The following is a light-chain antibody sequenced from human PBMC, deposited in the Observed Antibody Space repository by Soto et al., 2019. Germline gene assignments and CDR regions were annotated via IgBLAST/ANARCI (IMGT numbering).Light chain of an antibody. J-gene: IGKJ2*01. V-gene: IGKV3-15*01. Sequence: EIVMTQSPATLSVSPGESATLSCRASHSVSSNLAWYQHKPGQAPRLLIYGASTRAHGFPARFIGSGSGTEFTLTISSLQSEDFAVYYCQQYDNWPPYTFGQGTKLEIK. CDR2: GAS. CDR3: QQYDNWPPYT. CDR1: HSVSSN.